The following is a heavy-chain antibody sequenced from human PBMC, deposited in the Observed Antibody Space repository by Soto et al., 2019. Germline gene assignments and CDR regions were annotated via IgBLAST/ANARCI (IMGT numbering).Heavy chain of an antibody. J-gene: IGHJ4*02. V-gene: IGHV3-48*01. Sequence: GGSLRLSCAASGFTFSSYSMNWVRQAPGKGLELVSYINSGSSIIYYADSVKGRFTISRDNAKNSLYLQMNSLRAEDTAVYYCARDPATSDYWGQGTLVTVSS. CDR1: GFTFSSYS. CDR2: INSGSSII. CDR3: ARDPATSDY. D-gene: IGHD2-2*01.